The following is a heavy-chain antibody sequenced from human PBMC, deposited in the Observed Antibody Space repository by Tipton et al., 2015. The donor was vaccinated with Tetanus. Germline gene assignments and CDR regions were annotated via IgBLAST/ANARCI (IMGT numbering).Heavy chain of an antibody. D-gene: IGHD1-26*01. CDR1: GLFFKNAW. V-gene: IGHV3-15*07. Sequence: SLRLSCATSGLFFKNAWMNWVRQAPGKGLEWVGRIKNKADGGTTDYSARVKDRFSISRDDSKDTLFLQMNRRKTEDTAVYYCTASEIVGSGYRVGYWGRGALVVVSS. CDR3: TASEIVGSGYRVGY. J-gene: IGHJ4*02. CDR2: IKNKADGGTT.